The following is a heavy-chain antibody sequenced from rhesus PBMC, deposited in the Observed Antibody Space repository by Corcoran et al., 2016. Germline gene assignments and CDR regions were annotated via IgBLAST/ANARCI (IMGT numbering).Heavy chain of an antibody. Sequence: EVQLVESGGGLAKPGGSLRLSCAASGFSFSDYYMYWVRQAPGKGLEWVSGISYTGGSTYYAESCKGSFTISRENAKNTLYLQMDSLRAEDTAVYYCARDSITGTTRYGLDSWSQGVVVTVSS. J-gene: IGHJ6*01. CDR2: ISYTGGST. CDR1: GFSFSDYY. D-gene: IGHD1-26*01. CDR3: ARDSITGTTRYGLDS. V-gene: IGHV3S18*01.